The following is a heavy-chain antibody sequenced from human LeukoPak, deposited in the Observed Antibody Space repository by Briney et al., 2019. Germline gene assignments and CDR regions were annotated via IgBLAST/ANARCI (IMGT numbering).Heavy chain of an antibody. CDR1: GYIINNYW. Sequence: GESLKISCKGSGYIINNYWIGWVRQMPGKGLEWMWIIYPADSDIRYSPSFQGHVTISADKSISTAYLQWSSLKASDTAMYYCARQEYCSGGSCYTWFDPWGQGTLVTVSS. J-gene: IGHJ5*02. CDR3: ARQEYCSGGSCYTWFDP. CDR2: IYPADSDI. V-gene: IGHV5-51*01. D-gene: IGHD2-15*01.